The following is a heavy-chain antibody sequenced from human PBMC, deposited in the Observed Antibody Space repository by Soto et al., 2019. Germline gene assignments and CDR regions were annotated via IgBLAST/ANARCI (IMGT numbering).Heavy chain of an antibody. D-gene: IGHD1-20*01. V-gene: IGHV3-64D*06. CDR1: GFTFSSYA. CDR3: PKRPGANNFDFFD. Sequence: PGGSLRLSCSASGFTFSSYAMHWVRQAPGKGLEYVSGVRGNGDPPFYADSVKGRFTISRDNSKNTLYLQMSGLSADDTAVYYCPKRPGANNFDFFDWGQGALATVSS. CDR2: VRGNGDPP. J-gene: IGHJ4*02.